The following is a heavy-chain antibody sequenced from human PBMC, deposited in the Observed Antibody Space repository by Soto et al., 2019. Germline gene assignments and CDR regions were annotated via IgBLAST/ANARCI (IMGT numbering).Heavy chain of an antibody. D-gene: IGHD3-3*01. Sequence: GGSLRLSCAASGFTFSSYAMSWVRQAPGKGLEWVSAISGSGGSTYYADSVKGRFTISRDNSKNTLYLQMNSLRAEDPAVYYCAKAVPLPYVVRFLEWPPSYGMDVWGQGTTVTVSS. J-gene: IGHJ6*02. CDR3: AKAVPLPYVVRFLEWPPSYGMDV. CDR1: GFTFSSYA. V-gene: IGHV3-23*01. CDR2: ISGSGGST.